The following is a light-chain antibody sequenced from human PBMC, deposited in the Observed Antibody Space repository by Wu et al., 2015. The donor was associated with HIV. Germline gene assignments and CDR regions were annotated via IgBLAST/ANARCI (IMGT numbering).Light chain of an antibody. V-gene: IGKV3-11*01. CDR1: QNVDSSY. CDR3: QQRSNWPT. J-gene: IGKJ4*01. CDR2: DAS. Sequence: EIVLTQSPDTLSLSPGERATLSCRASQNVDSSYFAWYQHKPGQAPRLPIYDASNRATGIPARFSGSGSGTDFTLTISSLEPEDFAVYYCQQRSNWPTFGGGTKVEIK.